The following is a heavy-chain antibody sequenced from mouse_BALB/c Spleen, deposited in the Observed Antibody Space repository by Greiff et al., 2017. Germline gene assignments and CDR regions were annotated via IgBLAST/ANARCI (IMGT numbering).Heavy chain of an antibody. Sequence: VQLKQSGPELVKPGASVKIPCKASGYTFTDYNMDWVKQSHGKSLEWIGDINPNNGGTIYNQKFKGKATLTVDKSSSTAYMELRSLTSEDTAVYYCARNELLLGYGDYWGQGTSVTVSS. D-gene: IGHD1-1*01. J-gene: IGHJ4*01. V-gene: IGHV1-18*01. CDR3: ARNELLLGYGDY. CDR2: INPNNGGT. CDR1: GYTFTDYN.